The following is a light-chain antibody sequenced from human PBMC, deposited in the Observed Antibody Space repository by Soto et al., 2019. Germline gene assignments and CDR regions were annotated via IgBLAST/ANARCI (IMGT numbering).Light chain of an antibody. CDR1: QSISSY. Sequence: DIQMTQSPSSLSASVGDRVTITCRASQSISSYLNWYHQKPGKAPKVLIYYASSLQSGVPSRFSGSGSGTDFTLTISSLQPEDFATYYCQQSHTTLYTFGQGTKLEIK. J-gene: IGKJ2*01. CDR2: YAS. CDR3: QQSHTTLYT. V-gene: IGKV1-39*01.